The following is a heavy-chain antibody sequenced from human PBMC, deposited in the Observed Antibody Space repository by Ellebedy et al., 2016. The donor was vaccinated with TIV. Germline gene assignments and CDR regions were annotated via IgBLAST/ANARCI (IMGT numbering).Heavy chain of an antibody. V-gene: IGHV1-18*01. CDR1: GYTFTSYG. J-gene: IGHJ6*03. D-gene: IGHD3-3*01. CDR3: ARITIFDRSSARYYYYMDV. CDR2: ISAYNGNT. Sequence: ASVKVSXXASGYTFTSYGISWARQAPGQGLEWMGWISAYNGNTNYAQKLQGRVTMTTDTSTSTAYMELRSLRSDDTAVYYCARITIFDRSSARYYYYMDVWGKGTTVTVSS.